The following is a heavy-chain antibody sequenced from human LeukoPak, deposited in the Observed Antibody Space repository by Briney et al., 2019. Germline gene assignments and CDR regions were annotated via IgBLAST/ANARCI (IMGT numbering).Heavy chain of an antibody. D-gene: IGHD1-26*01. Sequence: PVQPLDSPSVVSGSNAIYYADSVKGRFTISRDNAMNSLYVQMNSLRADDTAVYYCGRGRGAYVAIDYWGQGTLVTVSS. V-gene: IGHV3-69-1*01. J-gene: IGHJ4*02. CDR2: VSGSNAI. CDR3: GRGRGAYVAIDY.